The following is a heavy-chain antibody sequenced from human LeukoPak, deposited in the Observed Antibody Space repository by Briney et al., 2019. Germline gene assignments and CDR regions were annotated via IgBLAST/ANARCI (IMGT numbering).Heavy chain of an antibody. V-gene: IGHV4-34*01. CDR2: INHSGST. CDR1: GGSFSGYY. J-gene: IGHJ4*02. Sequence: SETLPLTCAVYGGSFSGYYWSWIRQPPGKGLEWIGEINHSGSTNYNPPLKSRVTISVDTSKNQFSLKLSSVTAADTAVYYCARGEVVVAASFDYWGQGTLVTVTS. CDR3: ARGEVVVAASFDY. D-gene: IGHD2-15*01.